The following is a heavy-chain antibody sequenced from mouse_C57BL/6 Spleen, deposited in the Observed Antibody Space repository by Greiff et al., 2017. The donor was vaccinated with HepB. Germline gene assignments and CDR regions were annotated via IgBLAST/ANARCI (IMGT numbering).Heavy chain of an antibody. D-gene: IGHD1-1*01. CDR3: ARAGDYYGSSYRFAY. Sequence: QVQLQQSGAELARPGASVKLSCKASGYTFTSYGISWVKQRTGQGLEWIGEIYPRSGNTYYNEKFNGKATLTADKSSSTAYMELRSLTSEDSAVYFCARAGDYYGSSYRFAYWGQGTLVTVSA. J-gene: IGHJ3*01. V-gene: IGHV1-81*01. CDR2: IYPRSGNT. CDR1: GYTFTSYG.